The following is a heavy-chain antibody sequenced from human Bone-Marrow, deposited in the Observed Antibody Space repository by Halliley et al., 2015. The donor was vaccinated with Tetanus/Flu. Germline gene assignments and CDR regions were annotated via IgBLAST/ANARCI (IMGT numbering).Heavy chain of an antibody. Sequence: KGLEWIGGIYYSGSTYHNPSLRSRVSMSVDPSRNQFSLPLSSLTAADTAVYYCATLSTDYYFDFWGRGTLVTVSS. D-gene: IGHD1-26*01. CDR3: ATLSTDYYFDF. J-gene: IGHJ4*02. V-gene: IGHV4-59*05. CDR2: IYYSGST.